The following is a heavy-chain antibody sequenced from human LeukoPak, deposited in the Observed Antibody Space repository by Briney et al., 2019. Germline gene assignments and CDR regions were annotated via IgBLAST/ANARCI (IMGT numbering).Heavy chain of an antibody. J-gene: IGHJ4*02. CDR1: GDSVSSKSAA. CDR2: TYYRSKWFN. D-gene: IGHD3-10*01. Sequence: SQTLSLTCAISGDSVSSKSAAWNWLRQSPSRGLEWLGRTYYRSKWFNDYTVSVKSRITVKPDTSKNQFSLQLTSVTPEDTAVYYCARSTGNFDYWGQGTLVTVSS. V-gene: IGHV6-1*01. CDR3: ARSTGNFDY.